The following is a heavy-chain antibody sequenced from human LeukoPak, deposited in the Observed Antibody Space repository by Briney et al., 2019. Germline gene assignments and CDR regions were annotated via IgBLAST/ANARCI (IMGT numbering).Heavy chain of an antibody. CDR1: GFTFNAYW. CDR2: INQDGSGE. CDR3: TRHAQTYYYGMDV. J-gene: IGHJ6*02. D-gene: IGHD2-2*01. Sequence: GGSLRLSCAASGFTFNAYWLSWVRQAPGKGLEWVANINQDGSGENYVDSVKGRFTISRDNAKNSLYLQMNSLRAEDTAVYYCTRHAQTYYYGMDVWGQGTTVTVSS. V-gene: IGHV3-7*01.